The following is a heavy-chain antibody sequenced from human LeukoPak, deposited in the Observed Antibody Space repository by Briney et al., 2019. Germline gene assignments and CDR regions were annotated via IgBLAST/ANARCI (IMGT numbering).Heavy chain of an antibody. J-gene: IGHJ5*02. CDR1: GGTFSSYA. CDR3: ARDPNYGSGSYSFDP. D-gene: IGHD3-10*01. Sequence: SVKVSCKASGGTFSSYAISWVRQAPGQGLEWMGRIIPILGIANYAQKFQGRVTITADKSTSTAYMELSRLRSDDTAVYYCARDPNYGSGSYSFDPWGQGTLVTVSS. CDR2: IIPILGIA. V-gene: IGHV1-69*04.